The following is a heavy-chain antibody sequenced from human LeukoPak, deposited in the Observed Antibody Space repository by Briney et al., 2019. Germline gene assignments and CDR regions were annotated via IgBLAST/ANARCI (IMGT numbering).Heavy chain of an antibody. CDR3: ARQKTHYCSSTSCDAKGWFDP. D-gene: IGHD2-2*01. CDR2: IWYDGSNK. CDR1: GFTFSTYG. Sequence: GGSLRLSCAASGFTFSTYGMHWVRQVPGKGLEWVALIWYDGSNKYYADSVKGRFTISRDNAKNSLYLQMNSLRAEDTAVYYCARQKTHYCSSTSCDAKGWFDPWGQGTLVTVSS. V-gene: IGHV3-33*03. J-gene: IGHJ5*02.